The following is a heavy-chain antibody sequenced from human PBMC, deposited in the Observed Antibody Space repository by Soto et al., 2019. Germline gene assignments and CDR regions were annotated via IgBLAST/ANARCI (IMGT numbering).Heavy chain of an antibody. CDR2: ISSSSFTI. V-gene: IGHV3-48*01. Sequence: GGSLRLSCAASGFRFSDYSMNWVRQAPGRGLEWVSYISSSSFTIHYADSVEGRFAISRDNAKNSLYLQMNSLRAEDTAVYYCATKWELRGYYYYGMDVWGQGTTVTVSS. CDR1: GFRFSDYS. J-gene: IGHJ6*02. D-gene: IGHD1-26*01. CDR3: ATKWELRGYYYYGMDV.